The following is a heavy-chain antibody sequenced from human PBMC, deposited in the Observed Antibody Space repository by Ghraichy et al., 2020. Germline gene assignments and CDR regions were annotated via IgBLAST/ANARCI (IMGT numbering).Heavy chain of an antibody. V-gene: IGHV1-18*01. CDR3: ARAVPDSDFWRAVDRASSYDGMDR. CDR2: IRPNSGIT. Sequence: ASVKVSCRASGDMFTSYAISWVRQARGQGLEWMGWIRPNSGITKYAQEFQGRVTMTTDRSTSTVYMELRGLRSDDTAVYYCARAVPDSDFWRAVDRASSYDGMDRWGQGTTVTVSS. D-gene: IGHD3-3*01. CDR1: GDMFTSYA. J-gene: IGHJ6*02.